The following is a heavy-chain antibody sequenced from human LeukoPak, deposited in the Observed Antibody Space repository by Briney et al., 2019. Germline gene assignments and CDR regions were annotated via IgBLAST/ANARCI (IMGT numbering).Heavy chain of an antibody. CDR3: ARTRRTSKYCSSTSCHSYYYYYGMDV. D-gene: IGHD2-2*01. V-gene: IGHV4-34*01. CDR2: INHSGST. Sequence: GSLRLSCAASGFTFSTYSMNWVRQAPGKGLEWIGEINHSGSTNYNPSLKSRVTISVDTSKNQFSLKLSSVTAADTAVYYCARTRRTSKYCSSTSCHSYYYYYGMDVWGQGTTVTVSS. J-gene: IGHJ6*02. CDR1: GFTFSTYS.